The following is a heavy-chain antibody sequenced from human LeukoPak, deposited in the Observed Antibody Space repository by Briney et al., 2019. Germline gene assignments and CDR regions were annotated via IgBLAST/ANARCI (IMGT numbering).Heavy chain of an antibody. CDR3: TTDVAYSSSTSCYFDY. CDR2: IKSKTDGGTT. Sequence: GGSLRLSCAASGFTFSNAWMSWVRQAPGKGLEWVGRIKSKTDGGTTDYAAFVIGRFAISRDDSKNTLYLQMNSLKTEDTAVYYCTTDVAYSSSTSCYFDYWGQGTLVTVSS. CDR1: GFTFSNAW. V-gene: IGHV3-15*01. D-gene: IGHD2-2*01. J-gene: IGHJ4*02.